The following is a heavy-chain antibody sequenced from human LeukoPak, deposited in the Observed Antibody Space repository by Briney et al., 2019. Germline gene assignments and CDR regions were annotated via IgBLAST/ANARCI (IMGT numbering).Heavy chain of an antibody. CDR1: GGSFSGYY. J-gene: IGHJ5*02. V-gene: IGHV4-34*01. CDR3: ARHGTPSYYDFWSGPNWFDP. D-gene: IGHD3-3*01. Sequence: SETLSLTCAVYGGSFSGYYWSWIRQPPGKGLEWIGEINHSGSTNYNPSLKSRVTISVDTSKNQFSLKLSSVTAADTAVYYCARHGTPSYYDFWSGPNWFDPWGQGTLVTVSS. CDR2: INHSGST.